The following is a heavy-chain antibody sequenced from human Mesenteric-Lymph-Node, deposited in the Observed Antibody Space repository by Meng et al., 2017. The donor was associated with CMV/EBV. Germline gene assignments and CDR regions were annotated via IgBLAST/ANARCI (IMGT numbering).Heavy chain of an antibody. CDR1: EFTFSSYA. J-gene: IGHJ4*02. CDR3: AKDYGTMIAVDY. Sequence: GGSLRLSCAASEFTFSSYAMTWVRQAPGKGLEWVSAISGSGGSTYYADSVKGRFTISRDNSKNTLYLQMNSLRAEDTAVYYCAKDYGTMIAVDYWGQGTLVTVSS. V-gene: IGHV3-23*01. CDR2: ISGSGGST. D-gene: IGHD3-22*01.